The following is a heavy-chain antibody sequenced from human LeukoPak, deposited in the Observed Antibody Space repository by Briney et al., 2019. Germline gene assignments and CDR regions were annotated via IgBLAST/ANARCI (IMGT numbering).Heavy chain of an antibody. CDR1: GYSFTSYW. CDR3: AKGTYYYDSSGYSHGANFDY. CDR2: IYPGDSDT. J-gene: IGHJ4*02. D-gene: IGHD3-22*01. V-gene: IGHV5-51*01. Sequence: GESLKISCKGSGYSFTSYWIGWVRQMPGKGLEWMGIIYPGDSDTRYSPSIQGQVTISADKSISTAYLQWSSLKASDTAMYYCAKGTYYYDSSGYSHGANFDYWGQGTLVTVSS.